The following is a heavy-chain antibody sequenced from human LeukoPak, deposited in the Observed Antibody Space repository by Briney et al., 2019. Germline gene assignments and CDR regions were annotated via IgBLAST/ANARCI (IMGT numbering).Heavy chain of an antibody. CDR2: ISTNTGNP. Sequence: ASVKVSCKASGYAFTSYAMNWVRQAPGQGLEWMGLISTNTGNPTYAQGFTGRFVFSLDTSVSTAYLQISSLKAEDTAVYYCARDQTYYDSSGRAFDIWGQGTMVTVSS. V-gene: IGHV7-4-1*02. D-gene: IGHD3-22*01. CDR3: ARDQTYYDSSGRAFDI. CDR1: GYAFTSYA. J-gene: IGHJ3*02.